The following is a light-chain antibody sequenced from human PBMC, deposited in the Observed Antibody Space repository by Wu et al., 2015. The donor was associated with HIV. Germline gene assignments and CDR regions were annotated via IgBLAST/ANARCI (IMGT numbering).Light chain of an antibody. Sequence: DSVLTQSPGTLSLSPGERATLSCRASQRMSRSYIAWYQQKPGQAPRLLIYGASTRAADIPDRFSGSGSGTDFSLTISRLEPEDSAVYYCHQYGSGYLYKFGQGTKLEIK. J-gene: IGKJ2*01. CDR2: GAS. CDR3: HQYGSGYLYK. CDR1: QRMSRSY. V-gene: IGKV3-20*01.